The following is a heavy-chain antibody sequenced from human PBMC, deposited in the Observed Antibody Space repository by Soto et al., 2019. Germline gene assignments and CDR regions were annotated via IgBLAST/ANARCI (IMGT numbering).Heavy chain of an antibody. D-gene: IGHD6-13*01. CDR2: ISYSGST. CDR1: SDSISSYY. Sequence: SETLSLTCTVSSDSISSYYWSWIRQPPGKRLEWIGYISYSGSTDYNPSLKSRVTISGDTSKNQFSLRVSSVTAADTAVYYCARGTSWQLPFDYWGQGTLVTVSS. CDR3: ARGTSWQLPFDY. J-gene: IGHJ4*02. V-gene: IGHV4-59*01.